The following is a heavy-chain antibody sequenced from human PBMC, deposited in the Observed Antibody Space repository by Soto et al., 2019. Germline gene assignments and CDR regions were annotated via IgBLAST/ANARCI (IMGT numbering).Heavy chain of an antibody. Sequence: GESLKISCKASAYTFTDYWIGWVRQVPGKGLESMGIIYPGDSDTRYSPSFHGPVTISVDKSINSAYLQSSSLKASDTAMYFCARLDSDYSGGNYYDIDYWGQGTLDTVSS. J-gene: IGHJ4*02. CDR2: IYPGDSDT. CDR1: AYTFTDYW. D-gene: IGHD2-15*01. CDR3: ARLDSDYSGGNYYDIDY. V-gene: IGHV5-51*01.